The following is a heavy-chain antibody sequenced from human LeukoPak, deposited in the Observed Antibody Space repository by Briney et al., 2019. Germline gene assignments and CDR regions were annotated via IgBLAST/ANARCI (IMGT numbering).Heavy chain of an antibody. D-gene: IGHD5-12*01. Sequence: GGSLRLSCAASGFTFSTYGMHWVRQAPGKGLEWVALISYDERNKNYADSGKGRFTISRDNSKNTLYLPMTSMPADDTPVYYCAKDISLRRYTDYDRFDYWGQGTLVTVSS. CDR2: ISYDERNK. J-gene: IGHJ4*02. CDR1: GFTFSTYG. V-gene: IGHV3-30*18. CDR3: AKDISLRRYTDYDRFDY.